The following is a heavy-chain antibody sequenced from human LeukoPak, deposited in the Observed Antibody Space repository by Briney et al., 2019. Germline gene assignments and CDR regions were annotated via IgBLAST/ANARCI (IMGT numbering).Heavy chain of an antibody. Sequence: GGSLRLSCVASGFTFSDYYMSWIRQAPGKGLEWVSYISGITTTSIPTTIYYADSVKGRFTISRDNAKNSLYLQMNSLRAEDTGVYYCARVPEGERSAYYFNYWGQGTLVTVSS. V-gene: IGHV3-11*01. CDR2: ISGITTTSIPTTI. J-gene: IGHJ4*02. CDR3: ARVPEGERSAYYFNY. CDR1: GFTFSDYY. D-gene: IGHD3-3*01.